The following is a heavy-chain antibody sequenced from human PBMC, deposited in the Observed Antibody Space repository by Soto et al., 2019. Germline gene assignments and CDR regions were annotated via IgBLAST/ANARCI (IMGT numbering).Heavy chain of an antibody. D-gene: IGHD3-10*01. CDR2: IWFDGRNE. CDR3: TRGLWFGEPWDYFDC. V-gene: IGHV3-33*03. CDR1: GFNFSNYG. J-gene: IGHJ4*02. Sequence: QVQLVESGGGVVQPGRSLRLSCAAPGFNFSNYGMHWVRQAPGKGLEWVAVIWFDGRNEYYTDSVKGRSTISRDNSRNTVYLQMNSLRAEDTAVYYCTRGLWFGEPWDYFDCWGQGTLVTVSS.